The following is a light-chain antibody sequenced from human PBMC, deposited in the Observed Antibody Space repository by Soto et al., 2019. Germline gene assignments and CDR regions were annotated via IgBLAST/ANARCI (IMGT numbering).Light chain of an antibody. V-gene: IGLV2-14*01. CDR2: EVR. CDR3: NSYTSSSTYV. J-gene: IGLJ1*01. Sequence: QSALTQPASVSGSPGQSITISCTGTSSDIGGYNHVSWHQQHPGKAPKLMIYEVRNRPSGVSNRFSGSKSGNTASLTISGLQAEDEADYYCNSYTSSSTYVFGTGTKVTVL. CDR1: SSDIGGYNH.